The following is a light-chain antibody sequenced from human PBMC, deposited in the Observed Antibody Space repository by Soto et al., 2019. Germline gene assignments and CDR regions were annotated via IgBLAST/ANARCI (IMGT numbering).Light chain of an antibody. V-gene: IGLV2-14*03. CDR2: DVS. CDR1: SSDVGGYDY. CDR3: NSYTGSSPLGV. J-gene: IGLJ3*02. Sequence: QSVLTQPASVSGSPGQSITISCTGTSSDVGGYDYVSWYQHHPGKAPKLMIYDVSNRPSGISNRFSGSKSGNTASLTISGLQAEDEADYYCNSYTGSSPLGVFGGGTKLPAL.